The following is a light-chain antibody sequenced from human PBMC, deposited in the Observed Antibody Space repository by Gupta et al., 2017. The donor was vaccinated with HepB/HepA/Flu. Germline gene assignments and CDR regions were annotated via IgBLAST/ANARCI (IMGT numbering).Light chain of an antibody. V-gene: IGLV2-23*02. CDR3: SSYASGSTYVI. CDR2: EVS. Sequence: QSALTQPASGSGSPGQPIHISCPGTGRDVGGYNLVSWYQQHPGEAPKLIIYEVSRRPSGVSHRFSGSKSGNTASLTISGLQAEDEANYYCSSYASGSTYVIFGGGTKVTIL. J-gene: IGLJ2*01. CDR1: GRDVGGYNL.